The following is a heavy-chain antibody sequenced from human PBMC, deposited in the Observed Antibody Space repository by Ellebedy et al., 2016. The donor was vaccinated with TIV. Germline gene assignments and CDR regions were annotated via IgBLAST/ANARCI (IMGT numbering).Heavy chain of an antibody. V-gene: IGHV4-31*01. CDR2: IYYSGST. Sequence: MPSETLSLTCTVSGGSISSGGYYWSWIRQQPGQGLEWIGYIYYSGSTYYNPSLKRLVTISLDKSKNQFSLKLSFVTAADTAVYYWSRVYDYVWGIYRYFDSFDIWGQGTMVTVSS. CDR1: GGSISSGGYY. CDR3: SRVYDYVWGIYRYFDSFDI. J-gene: IGHJ3*02. D-gene: IGHD3-16*02.